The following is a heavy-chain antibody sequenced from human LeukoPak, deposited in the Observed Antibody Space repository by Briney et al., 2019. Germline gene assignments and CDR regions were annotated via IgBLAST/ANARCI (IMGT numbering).Heavy chain of an antibody. Sequence: HPGGSLRLSCAASGFTFSSYWMHWVRQAPGKGLVWVSRINSDGSSTSYADSVKGRFTISRDNAKNTLYLQMNSLRAEDTAVYYCAKSCESGGGFDYWGRGTLVTVSS. V-gene: IGHV3-74*01. CDR3: AKSCESGGGFDY. D-gene: IGHD3-10*01. CDR1: GFTFSSYW. CDR2: INSDGSST. J-gene: IGHJ4*02.